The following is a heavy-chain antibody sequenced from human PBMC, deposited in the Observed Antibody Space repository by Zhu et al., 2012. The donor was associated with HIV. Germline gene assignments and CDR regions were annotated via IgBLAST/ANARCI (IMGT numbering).Heavy chain of an antibody. D-gene: IGHD3-10*01. Sequence: QVQLQQWGAGLLKPSETLSLTCAVYGGSFSGYNWIWIRQPPGKGLEWIGEIDHYGRTKYRPSLKRRVTISVDTSKSQFSLKMTAVTAADTAVYYCAEFGDXVDYWGPGTLVTVSS. CDR1: GGSFSGYN. CDR2: IDHYGRT. J-gene: IGHJ4*02. CDR3: AEFGDXVDY. V-gene: IGHV4-34*01.